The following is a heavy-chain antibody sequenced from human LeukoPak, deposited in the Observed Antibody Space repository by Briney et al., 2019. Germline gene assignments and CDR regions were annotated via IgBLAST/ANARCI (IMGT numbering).Heavy chain of an antibody. CDR2: INTNTGNP. Sequence: ASVKVSCKASGYTFNSYALDWVRQAPGQGLEWMGWINTNTGNPTYAQGFTGRFVFSLDSSVSTAYVESSSLKAEDTAVYYCARARYCIGSTCPAGYYGMDVWGQGTTVTVSS. CDR1: GYTFNSYA. CDR3: ARARYCIGSTCPAGYYGMDV. D-gene: IGHD2-15*01. V-gene: IGHV7-4-1*02. J-gene: IGHJ6*02.